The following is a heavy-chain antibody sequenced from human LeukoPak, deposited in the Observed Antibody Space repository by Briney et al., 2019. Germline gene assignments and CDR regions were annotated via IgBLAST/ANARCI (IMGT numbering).Heavy chain of an antibody. CDR3: ARAGSSSWSKSLPYWYFDL. V-gene: IGHV3-11*04. J-gene: IGHJ2*01. CDR2: ISSSGSTI. Sequence: KTGGSLRLSCAASGFTFSDYYMSWIRQAPGKGLEWVSYISSSGSTIYYADSVKGRFTISRDNAKNSLYLQMNSLRAEDTAVYYCARAGSSSWSKSLPYWYFDLWGRGTLVAVSS. CDR1: GFTFSDYY. D-gene: IGHD6-13*01.